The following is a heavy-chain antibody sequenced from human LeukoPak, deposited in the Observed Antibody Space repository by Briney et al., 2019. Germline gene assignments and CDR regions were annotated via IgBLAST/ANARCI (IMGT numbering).Heavy chain of an antibody. CDR2: INHSGST. V-gene: IGHV4-34*01. D-gene: IGHD5/OR15-5a*01. CDR1: GGSFSGYY. Sequence: NPSETLSLTCAVYGGSFSGYYWSWIRQPPGKGLEWIGEINHSGSTNYNPSLKSRVTISVDTSKNQFSLKLSSVTAADTAVYYCARSGWSTWGNDAFDIWGQGTMVTVSS. CDR3: ARSGWSTWGNDAFDI. J-gene: IGHJ3*02.